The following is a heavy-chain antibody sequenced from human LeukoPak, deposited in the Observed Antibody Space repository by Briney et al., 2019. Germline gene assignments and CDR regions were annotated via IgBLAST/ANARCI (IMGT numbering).Heavy chain of an antibody. CDR1: GGTFSSYA. J-gene: IGHJ4*02. CDR3: ARGWGSSGYYLDY. D-gene: IGHD3-22*01. CDR2: IIPIFGTA. Sequence: VASVKVSCKASGGTFSSYAISWVRQAPGQGLEWMGGIIPIFGTANYAQKFQGRVTITTDESTSTAHMELSSLRSEDTAVYYCARGWGSSGYYLDYWGQGTLVTVSS. V-gene: IGHV1-69*05.